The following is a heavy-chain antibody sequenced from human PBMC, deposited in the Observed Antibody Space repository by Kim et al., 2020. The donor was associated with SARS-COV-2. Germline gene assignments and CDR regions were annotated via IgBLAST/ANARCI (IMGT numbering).Heavy chain of an antibody. D-gene: IGHD3-10*01. V-gene: IGHV3-33*01. CDR1: GFTFSSYG. Sequence: GGSLRLSCAASGFTFSSYGMHWVRQAPGKGLEWVAVIWYDGSNKYYADSVKGRFTISRDNSKNTLYLQMNSLRAEDTAVYYCARGEYYYGSESYYFDYWGQGTLVTVSS. J-gene: IGHJ4*02. CDR2: IWYDGSNK. CDR3: ARGEYYYGSESYYFDY.